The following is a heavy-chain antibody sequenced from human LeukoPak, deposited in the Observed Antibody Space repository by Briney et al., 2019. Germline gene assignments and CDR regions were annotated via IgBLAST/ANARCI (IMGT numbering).Heavy chain of an antibody. CDR1: RFAFSTYA. Sequence: GGSLRLSCAVSRFAFSTYAMTWVRQTPGQGLEYVSTISSNGADTYYADSVKGRFTISRDNSRNTLYLQMTSLRVEDTAVYYCANYRKPQGLDYWGQGTLVTVSS. J-gene: IGHJ4*02. CDR3: ANYRKPQGLDY. D-gene: IGHD1-14*01. V-gene: IGHV3-23*01. CDR2: ISSNGADT.